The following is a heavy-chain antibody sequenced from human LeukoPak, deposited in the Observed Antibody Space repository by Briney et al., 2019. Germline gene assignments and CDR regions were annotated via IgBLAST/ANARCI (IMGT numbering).Heavy chain of an antibody. J-gene: IGHJ5*02. CDR2: IIPIFGTA. Sequence: ASVKVSCKASGGTFSSYAISWVRQAPGQGLEWMGGIIPIFGTANYAQKFQGRVTITTDESTSTAYMELSSLRSEDTAVYYCARASHPEAREVFDPWAREPWSPSPQ. CDR1: GGTFSSYA. CDR3: ARASHPEAREVFDP. D-gene: IGHD6-6*01. V-gene: IGHV1-69*05.